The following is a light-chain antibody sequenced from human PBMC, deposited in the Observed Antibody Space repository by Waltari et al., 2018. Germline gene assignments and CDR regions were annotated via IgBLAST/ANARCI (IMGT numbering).Light chain of an antibody. J-gene: IGKJ3*01. CDR3: QQSYSTPLT. CDR2: AAS. V-gene: IGKV1-39*01. CDR1: QSISSY. Sequence: DIQMTQSPSSLSASVGDRVTITCRASQSISSYLNLYQQKPGKAPKLLIYAASSLQGGVPSRFSGSGSGTDFTLTISSLQPEDFATYYCQQSYSTPLTFGPGTKVEIK.